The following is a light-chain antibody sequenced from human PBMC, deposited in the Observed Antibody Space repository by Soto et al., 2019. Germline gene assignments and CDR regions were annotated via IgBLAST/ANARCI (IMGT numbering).Light chain of an antibody. CDR1: QGIDTY. CDR2: AAS. CDR3: QQVNSYPFT. V-gene: IGKV1-9*01. Sequence: DIQLTQSPSFLSASVGDRVTITCRASQGIDTYLAWYQHNPGKAPNLLIYAASTLQSGVPSTFSGSGSGTEFALTISSRQPEDFATYYCQQVNSYPFTFGPGTKVDVK. J-gene: IGKJ3*01.